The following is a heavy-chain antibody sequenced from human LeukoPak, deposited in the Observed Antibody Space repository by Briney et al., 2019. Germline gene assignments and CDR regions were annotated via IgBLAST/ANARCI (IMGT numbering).Heavy chain of an antibody. CDR2: IYYSGST. V-gene: IGHV4-31*11. CDR1: GGSISSGGYS. Sequence: SETLSLTCAVSGGSISSGGYSWSWIRQHPGKGLEWIGYIYYSGSTYYNPSLKSRVTISVDTSKNQFSLKLSSVTAADTAVYYCAREAAAAGTNWFDPWGQGTLVTVSS. J-gene: IGHJ5*02. D-gene: IGHD6-13*01. CDR3: AREAAAAGTNWFDP.